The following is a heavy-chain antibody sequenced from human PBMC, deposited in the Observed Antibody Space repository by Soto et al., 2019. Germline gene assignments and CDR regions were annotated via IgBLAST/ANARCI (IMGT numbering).Heavy chain of an antibody. V-gene: IGHV1-69*01. Sequence: QVQLVQSGSEVKKPGSSVKVSCKVSGGTFSSFAISWVRQAPGQGLEWIGGIIPAIGTPDHAPKFRGRVTITADESTSTAYLELSSLTSNDTGAYFCARDYGRQAPGLWGQGTKVTVSS. CDR2: IIPAIGTP. CDR3: ARDYGRQAPGL. J-gene: IGHJ3*01. D-gene: IGHD3-10*01. CDR1: GGTFSSFA.